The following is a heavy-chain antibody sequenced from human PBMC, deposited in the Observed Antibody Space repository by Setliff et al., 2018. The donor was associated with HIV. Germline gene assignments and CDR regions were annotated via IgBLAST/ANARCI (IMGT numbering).Heavy chain of an antibody. CDR2: IYFSGGT. D-gene: IGHD6-19*01. V-gene: IGHV4-59*01. J-gene: IGHJ5*02. CDR3: AREGLAVAGLNWFDP. Sequence: PSETLSLTCTVSGASITSYYWSWIRQSPGKGLEWIGYIYFSGGTHYNPSLKSRLTISIDQSKNQFSLKLSSVTAADTAVYYCAREGLAVAGLNWFDPWGQGTLVTVSS. CDR1: GASITSYY.